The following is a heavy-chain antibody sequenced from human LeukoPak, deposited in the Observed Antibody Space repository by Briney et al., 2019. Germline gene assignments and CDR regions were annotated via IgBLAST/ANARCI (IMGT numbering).Heavy chain of an antibody. D-gene: IGHD3-10*01. J-gene: IGHJ6*03. CDR3: ARGGSGSYHAYYYYYYMDV. V-gene: IGHV1-2*02. CDR1: GYTFTGYY. CDR2: TNPNSGGT. Sequence: ASVKVSCKASGYTFTGYYMHWVRRAPGQGLEWMGWTNPNSGGTNYAQKFQGRVTMTRDTSISTAYMELSRLRSDDTAVYYCARGGSGSYHAYYYYYYMDVWGKGTTVTVSS.